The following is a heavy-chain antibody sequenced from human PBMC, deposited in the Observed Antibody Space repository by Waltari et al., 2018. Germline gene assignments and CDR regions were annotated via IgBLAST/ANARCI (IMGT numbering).Heavy chain of an antibody. D-gene: IGHD2-21*02. CDR2: IITSSDT. CDR3: VKGDWGDF. J-gene: IGHJ4*02. Sequence: EVQLLESGGGLIQPGGSLRLSCAASGFTFSTLAMNWVRQAPGGGLEWVSGIITSSDTYYADSVKGRFTISRDNSKNILYLQMNSLRADDMAVYYCVKGDWGDFWGQGTLVTVSS. CDR1: GFTFSTLA. V-gene: IGHV3-23*01.